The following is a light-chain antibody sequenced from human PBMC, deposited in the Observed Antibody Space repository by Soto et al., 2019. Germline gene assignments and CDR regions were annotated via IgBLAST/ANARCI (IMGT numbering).Light chain of an antibody. V-gene: IGKV3-20*01. Sequence: EIVLTQSPGTLSLSPGERATLSCRASQRVSSDYLAWYQQKPGQTPKVLIYRASSRATGIPDRFSGSGSGTDFTFTISRLELEDFVVYYCQQYGSSPLTFGGGTKVEIK. CDR2: RAS. CDR3: QQYGSSPLT. CDR1: QRVSSDY. J-gene: IGKJ4*01.